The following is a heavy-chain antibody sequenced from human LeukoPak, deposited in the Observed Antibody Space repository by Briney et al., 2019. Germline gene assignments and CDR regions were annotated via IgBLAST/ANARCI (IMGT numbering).Heavy chain of an antibody. CDR1: GYSISSGYY. CDR2: IYHNGST. CDR3: ATDFWSGTNIIDY. V-gene: IGHV4-38-2*02. Sequence: SETLSLTCTVSGYSISSGYYWGWIRQPPGKGLEWIGNIYHNGSTDYNPSLKSRVTISVDTSKNQFTLKLSSVTAADTAVYYCATDFWSGTNIIDYWGQGTLVTVSS. D-gene: IGHD3-3*01. J-gene: IGHJ4*02.